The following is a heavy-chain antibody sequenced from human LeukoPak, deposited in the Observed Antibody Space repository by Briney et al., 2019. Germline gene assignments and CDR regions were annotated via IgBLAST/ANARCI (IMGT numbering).Heavy chain of an antibody. CDR3: ARVGITGCCNTDN. J-gene: IGHJ4*02. CDR1: GYTFITYG. CDR2: ISAYNGNT. Sequence: ASVKVSCKASGYTFITYGVSWMRQAPGQGLEWLGWISAYNGNTNYAQKVQGRVTMTTDTSTSTAYMELRSLTSDDTAVYYCARVGITGCCNTDNWGQGTLVTVSS. D-gene: IGHD2/OR15-2a*01. V-gene: IGHV1-18*01.